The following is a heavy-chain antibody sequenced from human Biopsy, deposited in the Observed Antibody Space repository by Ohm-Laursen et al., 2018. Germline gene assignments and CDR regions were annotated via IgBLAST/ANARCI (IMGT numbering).Heavy chain of an antibody. D-gene: IGHD2-15*01. Sequence: TLSLTCTVSGDSITTYYWNWIRQPPGKGLECIGNIHHSGSTNYSPSLKSRRTISVDTSKNQFSLKLSSVTAADTAVYYCARMDCSGGSCHYYSYGMDVWGQGTTVTVSS. CDR3: ARMDCSGGSCHYYSYGMDV. CDR1: GDSITTYY. J-gene: IGHJ6*02. CDR2: IHHSGST. V-gene: IGHV4-4*09.